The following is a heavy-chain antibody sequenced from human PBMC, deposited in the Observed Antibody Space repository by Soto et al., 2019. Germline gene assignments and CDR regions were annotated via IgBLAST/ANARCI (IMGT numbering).Heavy chain of an antibody. D-gene: IGHD2-2*01. CDR2: IIPIFGTA. CDR3: ARACREGYYYYGMDV. Sequence: ASVKVSCKASGGTFSSYAISWVRQAPGQGLEWMGGIIPIFGTANYAQKFQGRVTITADESTSTAYMELSSLRSEDTAVYYCARACREGYYYYGMDVWGQGTTVTVSS. J-gene: IGHJ6*02. V-gene: IGHV1-69*13. CDR1: GGTFSSYA.